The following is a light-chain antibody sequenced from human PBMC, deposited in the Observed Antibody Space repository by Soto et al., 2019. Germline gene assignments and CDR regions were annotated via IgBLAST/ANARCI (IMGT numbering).Light chain of an antibody. CDR3: QQYVSSPWA. V-gene: IGKV3-20*01. CDR2: GAS. CDR1: QSVTNSF. J-gene: IGKJ1*01. Sequence: IVLAQSLGTLSLSPGERPILSGRASQSVTNSFLAWYQQKPGQAPRLLIYGASRRATGIPDRFTGSGSGTDFTLTISRLEPEDFAVYYCQQYVSSPWAFGQGTIVDIK.